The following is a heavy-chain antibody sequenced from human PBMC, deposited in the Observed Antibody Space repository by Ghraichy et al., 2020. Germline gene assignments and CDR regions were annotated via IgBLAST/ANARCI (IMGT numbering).Heavy chain of an antibody. Sequence: GGSLRLSCAASGFSFSTYAMSWVRQAPGRGLEWVSGISGSGGSTYYVDSVKGRFTVSRDNSKNTLFLQMNTLRAEDTAVYYCAKGIAAGTSTIAYYYNGMDVWGQGTTVTVSS. CDR2: ISGSGGST. V-gene: IGHV3-23*01. CDR1: GFSFSTYA. J-gene: IGHJ6*02. CDR3: AKGIAAGTSTIAYYYNGMDV. D-gene: IGHD6-13*01.